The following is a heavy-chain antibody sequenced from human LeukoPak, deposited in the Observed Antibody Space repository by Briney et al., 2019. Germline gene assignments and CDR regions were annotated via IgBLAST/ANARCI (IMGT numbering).Heavy chain of an antibody. CDR2: IKHGGST. Sequence: SGTLSLTCAVSGDSISSGHWWSWVRQPPGKRLEWIGEIKHGGSTNYNPSLKSRVTISVDRSKNQFSLKVNSVTAADTAVYYCARDGGSYRDFEYWGQGTLVTVSS. CDR1: GDSISSGHW. CDR3: ARDGGSYRDFEY. V-gene: IGHV4-4*02. J-gene: IGHJ4*02. D-gene: IGHD1-26*01.